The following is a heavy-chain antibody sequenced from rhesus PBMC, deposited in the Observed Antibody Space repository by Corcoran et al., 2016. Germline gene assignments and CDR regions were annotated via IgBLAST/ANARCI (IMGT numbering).Heavy chain of an antibody. Sequence: QVQLQESGTGLLKHSATLPLTCTVSAASVSRHLWLWIRPPPGKGMDGIGYVYGGNGTTSYNSSLKSRVTISKDTSTNQFSLKLSSWTAADSAVYYCASFNSLYNSLDVWGRGVLVTVSS. CDR1: AASVSRHL. V-gene: IGHV4S6*01. CDR2: VYGGNGTT. D-gene: IGHD1-26*01. CDR3: ASFNSLYNSLDV. J-gene: IGHJ5-2*02.